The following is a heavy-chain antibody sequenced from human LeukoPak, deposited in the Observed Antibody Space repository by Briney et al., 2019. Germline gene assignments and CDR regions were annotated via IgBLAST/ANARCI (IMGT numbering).Heavy chain of an antibody. J-gene: IGHJ6*03. CDR2: ISGSGGST. CDR3: AKGQQNWYYYYMDV. Sequence: GGSLRLSCAASGFTFSSYAMSWVRQAPGKGLEWVSAISGSGGSTYYADSVKGRFTISRDNSKNTLYLQMNSLRAEDTAVYYCAKGQQNWYYYYMDVWAEGTTVTVSS. V-gene: IGHV3-23*01. CDR1: GFTFSSYA. D-gene: IGHD1-1*01.